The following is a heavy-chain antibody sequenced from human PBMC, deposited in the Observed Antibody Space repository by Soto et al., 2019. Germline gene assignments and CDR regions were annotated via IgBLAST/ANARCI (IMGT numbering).Heavy chain of an antibody. J-gene: IGHJ4*02. Sequence: EVQLVESGGGLVQPGGSLRLSCAASGFTFSSYWMSWVRQAPGKGLEWVANIKQDGSEKYYVDSVKGRFTISRDNAKNSLYLQMNSLRGEDTAVYYCARDGVGTMVRGVIDYWGQGTLVTVSS. D-gene: IGHD3-10*01. CDR2: IKQDGSEK. CDR1: GFTFSSYW. V-gene: IGHV3-7*03. CDR3: ARDGVGTMVRGVIDY.